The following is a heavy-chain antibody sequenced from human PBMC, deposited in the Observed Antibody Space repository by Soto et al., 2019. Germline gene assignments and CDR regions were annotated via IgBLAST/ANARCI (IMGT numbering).Heavy chain of an antibody. CDR3: AKASKGYTGYELDF. D-gene: IGHD5-12*01. Sequence: EVELLQSGGGLVQPGGSLRLSCEVSGFSFGGYAMSWVRQAPGKGLEWVSTISGSGATKYYADSVRGRFTISRDNSKDTLYLQMSSLRAEDTAVYFCAKASKGYTGYELDFWGQGTPVTVSP. J-gene: IGHJ4*02. CDR1: GFSFGGYA. V-gene: IGHV3-23*01. CDR2: ISGSGATK.